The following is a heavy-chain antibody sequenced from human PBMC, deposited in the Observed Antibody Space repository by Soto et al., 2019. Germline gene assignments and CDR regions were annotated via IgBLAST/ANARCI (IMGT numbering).Heavy chain of an antibody. CDR2: IIPTLGVA. V-gene: IGHV1-69*08. D-gene: IGHD3-10*01. J-gene: IGHJ4*02. CDR1: GDTFSFNT. Sequence: VQLVQSGAEAKKPGSSVKVSCKASGDTFSFNTISWVRQAPGQGLEWMGRIIPTLGVANYAQRFQGRATITADKSTSTAYMELSSLGSEDTAVYYCAKDVIRGLYYFDSWGQGTLVTVSS. CDR3: AKDVIRGLYYFDS.